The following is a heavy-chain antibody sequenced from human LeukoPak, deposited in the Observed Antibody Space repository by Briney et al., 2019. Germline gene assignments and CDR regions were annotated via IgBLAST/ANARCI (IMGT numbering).Heavy chain of an antibody. CDR3: ARGTRGFDY. D-gene: IGHD3-10*01. Sequence: GGSLRLSCAASGFTFSSYAMHWVRQAPGKGLEYVSAISSNGGSAYYANSVKGRFTISRDNSKNTLYLQMGSLRAEDMAVYYCARGTRGFDYWGQGTLVTVSS. V-gene: IGHV3-64*01. CDR1: GFTFSSYA. J-gene: IGHJ4*02. CDR2: ISSNGGSA.